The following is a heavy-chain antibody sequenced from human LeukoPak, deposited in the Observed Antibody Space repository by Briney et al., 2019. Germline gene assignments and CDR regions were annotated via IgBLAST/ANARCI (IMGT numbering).Heavy chain of an antibody. V-gene: IGHV3-30*03. CDR1: GFTFSSYA. Sequence: GGSLRLSCAASGFTFSSYAMHWVRQAPGKGLEWVALISYDGSNKYYADSVKGRFTVSRDNSKNTLFLQMNSLRAEDTAVYYCARGPSGYHNTGGQGTLVTVSS. J-gene: IGHJ4*02. D-gene: IGHD5-12*01. CDR3: ARGPSGYHNT. CDR2: ISYDGSNK.